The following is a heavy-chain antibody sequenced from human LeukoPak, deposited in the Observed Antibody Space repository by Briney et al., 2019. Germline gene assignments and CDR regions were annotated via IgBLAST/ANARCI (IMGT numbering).Heavy chain of an antibody. V-gene: IGHV3-30*03. D-gene: IGHD3-16*01. CDR3: TRRLDD. J-gene: IGHJ4*02. Sequence: SGGSLRLSCAPSGFTFSRHGMHWVRQAPGKGLEWVAIISNDGSRKYYAHSVKGRFTISRDNAQNSLYLQMNGLRVEDTAVYYCTRRLDDWGQGTLVTVSS. CDR2: ISNDGSRK. CDR1: GFTFSRHG.